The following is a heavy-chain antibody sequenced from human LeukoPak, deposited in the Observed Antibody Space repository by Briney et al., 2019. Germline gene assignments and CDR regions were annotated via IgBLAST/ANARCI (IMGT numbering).Heavy chain of an antibody. Sequence: GRSLRLSCGASGFTFSSYGMHWVRQAPGKGLEWGALIWNDGNNIYYVDSVKGRFSISRENSKNTLYLEMNSLRVEDRAVYYCARGGYNFDYWGQGTLVTVSS. J-gene: IGHJ4*02. D-gene: IGHD1-14*01. CDR3: ARGGYNFDY. CDR1: GFTFSSYG. CDR2: IWNDGNNI. V-gene: IGHV3-33*01.